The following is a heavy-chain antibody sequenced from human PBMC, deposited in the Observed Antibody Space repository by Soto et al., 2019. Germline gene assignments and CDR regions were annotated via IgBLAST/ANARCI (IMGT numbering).Heavy chain of an antibody. J-gene: IGHJ3*02. CDR1: GGTFSSYT. CDR3: ARGGCSGGSCYSVAFDI. V-gene: IGHV1-69*02. D-gene: IGHD2-15*01. Sequence: QVQLVQSGAEVKKPGSSVKVSCKASGGTFSSYTISWVRQAPGQGLEWMGRIIPILGIANYAQKFQGRVTITADKSTSTAYMELSSLRSEDTVVYYCARGGCSGGSCYSVAFDIWGQGTMVTVSS. CDR2: IIPILGIA.